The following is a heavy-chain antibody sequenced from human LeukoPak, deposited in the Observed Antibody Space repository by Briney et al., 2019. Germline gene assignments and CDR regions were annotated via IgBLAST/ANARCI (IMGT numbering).Heavy chain of an antibody. CDR1: GGSINTYY. V-gene: IGHV4-59*01. CDR3: ARTGGVPAHTLDY. J-gene: IGHJ4*02. D-gene: IGHD3-16*01. Sequence: SETLSLTCTVSGGSINTYYWHWIRQPPGKGPEWIGDIYYNENTNYNPSLKSRVSISVDTSKNQISLSLTSVTAADTAVYYCARTGGVPAHTLDYWGQGTLVTVSS. CDR2: IYYNENT.